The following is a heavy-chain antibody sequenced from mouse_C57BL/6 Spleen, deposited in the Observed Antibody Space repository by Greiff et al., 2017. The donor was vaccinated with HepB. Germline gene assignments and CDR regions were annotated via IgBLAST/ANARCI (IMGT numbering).Heavy chain of an antibody. Sequence: DVKLVESGGGLVKPGGSLKLSCAASGFTFSSYAMSWVRQTPEKRLEWVATISDGGSYTYYPDNVKGRFTISRDNAKNNLYLQMSHLKSEDTAMYYCARDEIYYRFAYWGQGTLVTVSA. CDR3: ARDEIYYRFAY. CDR2: ISDGGSYT. J-gene: IGHJ3*01. D-gene: IGHD1-1*01. V-gene: IGHV5-4*01. CDR1: GFTFSSYA.